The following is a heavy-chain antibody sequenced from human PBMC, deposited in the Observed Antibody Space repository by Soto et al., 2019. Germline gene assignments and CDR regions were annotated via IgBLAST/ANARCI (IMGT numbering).Heavy chain of an antibody. Sequence: PGGSLRLSCSASGFTFSSYAMHWVRQAPGKGLEYVSAISSNGGSTYYADSVKGRFTISRDNSKNTLYLQMSSLRAEDTAVYYCLKLPTPTGHYYYAMYVWGLGTSVTVCS. CDR1: GFTFSSYA. V-gene: IGHV3-64D*08. CDR3: LKLPTPTGHYYYAMYV. J-gene: IGHJ6*02. CDR2: ISSNGGST.